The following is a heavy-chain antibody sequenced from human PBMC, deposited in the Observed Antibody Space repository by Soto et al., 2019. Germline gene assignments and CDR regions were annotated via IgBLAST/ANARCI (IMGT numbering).Heavy chain of an antibody. CDR1: GYTFTSYG. D-gene: IGHD2-15*01. J-gene: IGHJ4*02. V-gene: IGHV1-18*01. CDR3: ARFRLLTLLHSSFDY. CDR2: ISAYSGNT. Sequence: GASVKVSCKASGYTFTSYGMSWVRQAPGQGLEWMGWISAYSGNTNYAQKLQGRVTMTTDTSTRTAYMELRSLRSDDTAVYYCARFRLLTLLHSSFDYWGPGTLGTVSS.